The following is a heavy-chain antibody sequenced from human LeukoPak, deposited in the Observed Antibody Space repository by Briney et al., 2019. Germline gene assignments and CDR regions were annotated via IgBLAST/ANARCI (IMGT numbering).Heavy chain of an antibody. J-gene: IGHJ3*02. CDR3: ARDKSSSWYRGGAFDI. CDR1: GFTFSDYY. Sequence: GGSLRLSGAASGFTFSDYYMSWIRQAPGKGLEWVSYISSSGSTIYYADSVKGRFTISRDNAKNSLYLQMNSLRAEDTAVYYCARDKSSSWYRGGAFDIWGQGTMVTVSS. CDR2: ISSSGSTI. D-gene: IGHD6-13*01. V-gene: IGHV3-11*01.